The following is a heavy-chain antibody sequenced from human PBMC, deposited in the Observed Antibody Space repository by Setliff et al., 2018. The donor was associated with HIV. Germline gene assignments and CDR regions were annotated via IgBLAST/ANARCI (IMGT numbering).Heavy chain of an antibody. J-gene: IGHJ5*02. V-gene: IGHV4-34*01. D-gene: IGHD5-18*01. Sequence: PSETLSLTCAVYNGSFSGYYWTWIRQHPGKGLWWIGDLSHSAITTSSPSLKNRVAISVDKTKNQFSLKMIRVTAADTALYYCARGPPGKQLWLGVWFDPWGQGTLVTVSS. CDR3: ARGPPGKQLWLGVWFDP. CDR2: LSHSAIT. CDR1: NGSFSGYY.